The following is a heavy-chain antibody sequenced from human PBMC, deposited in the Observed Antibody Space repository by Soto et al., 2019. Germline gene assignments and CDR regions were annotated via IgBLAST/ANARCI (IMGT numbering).Heavy chain of an antibody. CDR2: IDPSDSYT. CDR1: GYSFTSYW. J-gene: IGHJ4*02. Sequence: SGESLKISCRGSGYSFTSYWITLVRQMPGKGLEWMGRIDPSDSYTNYSPSFQGHVTISADNSMNTLYLQMNTLRVEDTAVYYCAKVSSSWYAGFFDLWGQGTLVTVSS. CDR3: AKVSSSWYAGFFDL. V-gene: IGHV5-10-1*01. D-gene: IGHD6-13*01.